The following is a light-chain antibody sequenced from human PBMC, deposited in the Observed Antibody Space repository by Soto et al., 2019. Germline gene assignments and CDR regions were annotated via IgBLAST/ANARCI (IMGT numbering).Light chain of an antibody. CDR1: QSISSW. CDR3: QHYSSYSRA. J-gene: IGKJ1*01. Sequence: DTQMTQSPSTLSASVGDRVTITCRASQSISSWLAWYQQKPGKAPKLLIYKASTLESGVRLRFSGSGSGTEFTLTISSLQPDDFATYYCQHYSSYSRAFGQGTKVEVK. CDR2: KAS. V-gene: IGKV1-5*03.